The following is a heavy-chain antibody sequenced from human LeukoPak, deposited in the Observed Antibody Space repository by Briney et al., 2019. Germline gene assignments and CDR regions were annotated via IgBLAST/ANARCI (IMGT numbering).Heavy chain of an antibody. V-gene: IGHV1-69*01. CDR1: GGTFIRYA. CDR2: IIPIFGTA. D-gene: IGHD6-19*01. J-gene: IGHJ4*02. CDR3: ARDSGRGVAGNLDY. Sequence: SVKVSCKASGGTFIRYAISWVRQAPGQGLEWMGGIIPIFGTANYAQKFQGRVTITADESTSTAYMELSSLGSEDTAVYYCARDSGRGVAGNLDYWGQGTLVTVSS.